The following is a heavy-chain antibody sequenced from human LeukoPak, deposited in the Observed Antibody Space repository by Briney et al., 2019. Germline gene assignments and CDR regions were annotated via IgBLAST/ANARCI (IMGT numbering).Heavy chain of an antibody. CDR2: IYYSGST. CDR3: ARLVADSGHVIDY. J-gene: IGHJ4*02. CDR1: GGSISSSSYY. Sequence: SETLSLTCTVSGGSISSSSYYWGWIRQPPGKGLEWIGSIYYSGSTYYNPSLKSRVTISVDTSKNQFSLKLSSVTAADTAVYYCARLVADSGHVIDYWGQGTLVTVSS. V-gene: IGHV4-39*01. D-gene: IGHD5-12*01.